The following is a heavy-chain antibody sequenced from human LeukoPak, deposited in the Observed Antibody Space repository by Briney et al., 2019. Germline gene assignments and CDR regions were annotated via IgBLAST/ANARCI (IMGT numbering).Heavy chain of an antibody. CDR3: AKDLNYDFWSGYPDY. CDR2: ISGSGGST. D-gene: IGHD3-3*01. CDR1: GFTFSSCA. J-gene: IGHJ4*02. Sequence: GGSLRLSCAASGFTFSSCAMSWVRQAPGKGLEWVSAISGSGGSTYYADSVKGRFTISRDNSKNTLYLQMNSLRAEDTAVYYCAKDLNYDFWSGYPDYWGQGTLVTVSS. V-gene: IGHV3-23*01.